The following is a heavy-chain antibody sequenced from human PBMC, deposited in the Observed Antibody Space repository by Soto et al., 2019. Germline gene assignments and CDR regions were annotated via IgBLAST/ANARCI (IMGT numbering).Heavy chain of an antibody. CDR2: IYYSGNT. J-gene: IGHJ4*02. CDR1: GGSTSSDNY. V-gene: IGHV4-30-4*01. CDR3: AREGGESSDGLYYFDS. D-gene: IGHD3-16*01. Sequence: SETLSLTCTVSGGSTSSDNYWSWIRQPAGKGLEWIGHIYYSGNTDYNPSLKSRLAISIDTSKNQFSLKLSSVTAADTAVYFCAREGGESSDGLYYFDSWGQGSLVTVSS.